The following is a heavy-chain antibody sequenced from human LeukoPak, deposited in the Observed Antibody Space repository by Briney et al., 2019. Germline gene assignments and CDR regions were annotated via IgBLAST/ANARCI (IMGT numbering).Heavy chain of an antibody. CDR2: ISSSGNTM. Sequence: GGSLRLSCAASGFTVSSYEMNWVRQAPGEGLEWVSYISSSGNTMYYADSVKGRFSISRDNAKNSLYLQMNSLRAEDTAVYYCARRYCSSTSCTLDHWGQGTLVTVSS. CDR3: ARRYCSSTSCTLDH. V-gene: IGHV3-48*03. J-gene: IGHJ4*02. CDR1: GFTVSSYE. D-gene: IGHD2-2*01.